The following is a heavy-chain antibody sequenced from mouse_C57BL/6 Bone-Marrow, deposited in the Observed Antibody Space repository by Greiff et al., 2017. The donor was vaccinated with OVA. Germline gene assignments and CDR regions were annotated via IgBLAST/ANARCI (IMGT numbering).Heavy chain of an antibody. Sequence: VQLQQPGAELVKPGASVKMSCKASGYTFTSYWITWVKQRPGQGLEWIGDIYPGSGSTNYNEKFKGKATLTVDTSSSTAYMQLSSLPSEDSAVFYGARDIYSSGYWYFDGWGTGTTVTVSS. J-gene: IGHJ1*03. CDR2: IYPGSGST. CDR3: ARDIYSSGYWYFDG. V-gene: IGHV1-55*01. CDR1: GYTFTSYW. D-gene: IGHD1-1*01.